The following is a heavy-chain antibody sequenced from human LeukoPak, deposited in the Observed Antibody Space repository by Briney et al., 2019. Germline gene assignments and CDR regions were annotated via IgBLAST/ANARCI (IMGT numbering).Heavy chain of an antibody. V-gene: IGHV1-69*04. D-gene: IGHD5-12*01. CDR2: IIPILGIA. J-gene: IGHJ4*02. Sequence: GSSVKVSCKASGGTFSSYAISWVRQAPGQGLEWMGRIIPILGIANYAQKFQGRVTITADKSTSTAYMELSSLRSEDTAVYYCARDRGDIVATSFDYWGQGTLVTVSS. CDR1: GGTFSSYA. CDR3: ARDRGDIVATSFDY.